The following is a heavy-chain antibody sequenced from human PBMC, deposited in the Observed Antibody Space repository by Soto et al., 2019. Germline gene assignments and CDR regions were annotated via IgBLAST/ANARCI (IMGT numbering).Heavy chain of an antibody. J-gene: IGHJ4*02. CDR1: GFSLNTSGVG. CDR2: IYGNEDP. CDR3: AHANNWDYRSPYYFAY. V-gene: IGHV2-5*01. D-gene: IGHD1-7*01. Sequence: QITLKESGPTLVKPTQTLTLTCTFSGFSLNTSGVGVGWVRQPPVKALEWLALIYGNEDPRYNLFLKNSLTITKDTARDRVVLTMTHMDPVDTATYYCAHANNWDYRSPYYFAYWGQGTLVTVS.